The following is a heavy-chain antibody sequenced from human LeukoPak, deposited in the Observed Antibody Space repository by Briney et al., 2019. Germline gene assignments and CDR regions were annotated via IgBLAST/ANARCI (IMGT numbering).Heavy chain of an antibody. Sequence: SGGSLRLSCAASGFTFSSYEMNWVRQAPGKGLEWVSYISSSGSTIYYADSVKGRFTISRDNAKNSLYLQMNSLRAEDTAVYYCARDSDWNPPDYWGQGTLVTVSS. D-gene: IGHD1-1*01. CDR1: GFTFSSYE. V-gene: IGHV3-48*03. J-gene: IGHJ4*02. CDR3: ARDSDWNPPDY. CDR2: ISSSGSTI.